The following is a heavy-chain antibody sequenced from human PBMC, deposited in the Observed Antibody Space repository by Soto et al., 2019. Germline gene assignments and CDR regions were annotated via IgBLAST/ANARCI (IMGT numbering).Heavy chain of an antibody. CDR1: GFIFSNYG. D-gene: IGHD6-19*01. V-gene: IGHV3-30*03. CDR2: ISYDGRNK. CDR3: ARSPGYNSGWLDY. Sequence: SGGSLRLSCVASGFIFSNYGTHWVRQAPGKGLEWVAVISYDGRNKQYTESVKGRFIISRDNSKSTLYLQMNSLRPEDAAVYYCARSPGYNSGWLDYWGQGTLVTAPQ. J-gene: IGHJ4*02.